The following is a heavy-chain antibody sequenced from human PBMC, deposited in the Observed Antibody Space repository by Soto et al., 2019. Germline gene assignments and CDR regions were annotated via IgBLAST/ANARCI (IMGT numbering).Heavy chain of an antibody. CDR1: GGSISSGGYY. J-gene: IGHJ4*02. Sequence: SETLSLTCTVSGGSISSGGYYWSWIRQHPGKGLEWIGYIYYSGSTYYNPSLKSRVTISVDTSKNQFSLKLSSVTAADTAVYYCARVDAVAGTFDYWVQGTMVTVSS. CDR3: ARVDAVAGTFDY. CDR2: IYYSGST. D-gene: IGHD6-19*01. V-gene: IGHV4-31*03.